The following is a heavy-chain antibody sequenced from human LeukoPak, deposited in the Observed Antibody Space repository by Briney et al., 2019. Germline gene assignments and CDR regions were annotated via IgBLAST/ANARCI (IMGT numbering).Heavy chain of an antibody. V-gene: IGHV3-66*01. CDR2: IYSGGST. D-gene: IGHD5-18*01. J-gene: IGHJ4*02. CDR3: ARDRGYSYGYFDY. CDR1: GFTVSSNY. Sequence: PGGSLRFSCAASGFTVSSNYMSWVRQAPGKGLEWVSVIYSGGSTYYADSVKGRFTISRDNSKNTLYLQMNSLRAEDTAVYYCARDRGYSYGYFDYWGQGTLVTVSS.